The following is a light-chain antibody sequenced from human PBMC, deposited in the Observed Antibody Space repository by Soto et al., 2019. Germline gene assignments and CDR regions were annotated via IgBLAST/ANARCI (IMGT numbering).Light chain of an antibody. V-gene: IGLV2-14*01. CDR1: SSDVGGYNY. J-gene: IGLJ2*01. CDR2: DVS. Sequence: QSVLTQPASVSGSPGQSITISCTGTSSDVGGYNYVSWYQQHPGKAPKLMIYDVSNRPSGVSNRFSGSKSGNTASLTISGHQAEDEADYYCSSYTSSSALVFGGGTKLTVL. CDR3: SSYTSSSALV.